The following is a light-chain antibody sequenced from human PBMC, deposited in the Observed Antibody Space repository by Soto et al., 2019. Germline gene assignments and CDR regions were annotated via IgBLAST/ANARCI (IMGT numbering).Light chain of an antibody. CDR1: SSDVGGYNY. CDR2: EVS. Sequence: QSALTQPASVSGSPGQSITISCTGTSSDVGGYNYVSWYQQQSGKAPKLIISEVSNRPSGVSNRFSGSKSGNTASLTISGLQAEDEADYYCDSYTSSRAYVFGIGTKVTVL. J-gene: IGLJ1*01. CDR3: DSYTSSRAYV. V-gene: IGLV2-14*01.